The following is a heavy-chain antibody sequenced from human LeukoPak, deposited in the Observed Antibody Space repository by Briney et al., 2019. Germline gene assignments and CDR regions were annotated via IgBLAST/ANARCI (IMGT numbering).Heavy chain of an antibody. CDR1: GFTFSSYA. V-gene: IGHV3-30-3*01. CDR3: ARGPLVYHGSGSYLNY. Sequence: QTGGSLRLSCAASGFTFSSYAMHWVRQAPGKGLEWVAVISYDGSNKYYADSVKGRFTISRDNSKNTLYLQMNSLRDEDTALYYCARGPLVYHGSGSYLNYWGQGTLVTVSS. J-gene: IGHJ4*02. CDR2: ISYDGSNK. D-gene: IGHD3-10*01.